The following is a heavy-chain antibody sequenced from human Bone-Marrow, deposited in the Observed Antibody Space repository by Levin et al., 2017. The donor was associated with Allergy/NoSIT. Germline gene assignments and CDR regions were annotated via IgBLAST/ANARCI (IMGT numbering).Heavy chain of an antibody. D-gene: IGHD2-15*01. CDR2: IIPNFGSP. J-gene: IGHJ6*02. Sequence: SVKVSCKPSGGTFNNYVIQWVRQAPGQGLEWMGAIIPNFGSPNYAQKFQGRVTITADASTTTVYMELSRLRSDDTARYYCARPPRGAGWNGVNVLGQGTTVIVSS. CDR1: GGTFNNYV. V-gene: IGHV1-69*13. CDR3: ARPPRGAGWNGVNV.